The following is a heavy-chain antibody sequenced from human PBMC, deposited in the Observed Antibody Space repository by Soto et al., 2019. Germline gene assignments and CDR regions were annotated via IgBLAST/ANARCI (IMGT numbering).Heavy chain of an antibody. D-gene: IGHD5-18*01. Sequence: PGESLKISCXASGYSFANYWIGWVCQKPGKGLEWMGVIYPGDSETTYSPSFEGQVIISVDRSRGTAFLEWSSLKASDTAMYYCARPGAPTDTVVYDFWGQGTQVTVSS. CDR1: GYSFANYW. CDR3: ARPGAPTDTVVYDF. V-gene: IGHV5-51*01. J-gene: IGHJ4*02. CDR2: IYPGDSET.